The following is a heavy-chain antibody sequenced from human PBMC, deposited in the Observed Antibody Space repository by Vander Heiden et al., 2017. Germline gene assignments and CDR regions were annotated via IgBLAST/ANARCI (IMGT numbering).Heavy chain of an antibody. J-gene: IGHJ3*02. CDR2: ITSSSSYI. V-gene: IGHV3-21*02. CDR3: ARDPGTTVTMWGTFDI. CDR1: GLPFSSFG. D-gene: IGHD4-17*01. Sequence: EVQLLSSGGGQVEPGGSLILACAASGLPFSSFGMNWVRQAPGRGLECVSSITSSSSYIFYAESVRGRFTISRDNAKNSLYLQMDSLRAEDTAVYYCARDPGTTVTMWGTFDIWGQGTKVTVSS.